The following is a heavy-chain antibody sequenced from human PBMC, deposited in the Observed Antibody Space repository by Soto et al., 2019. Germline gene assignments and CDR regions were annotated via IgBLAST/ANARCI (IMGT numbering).Heavy chain of an antibody. CDR3: AIDRVYSSSWVDY. J-gene: IGHJ4*02. D-gene: IGHD6-13*01. V-gene: IGHV3-30-3*01. CDR1: GFTFSSYA. Sequence: QVQLVESGGGVVQPGRSLRLSCAASGFTFSSYAMHWVRQAPGKGLEWVAVISYDGSNKYYADSVKGRFTISRDNSKNTLYLQMKSLRAEDTAVYYCAIDRVYSSSWVDYWGQGTLVTVSS. CDR2: ISYDGSNK.